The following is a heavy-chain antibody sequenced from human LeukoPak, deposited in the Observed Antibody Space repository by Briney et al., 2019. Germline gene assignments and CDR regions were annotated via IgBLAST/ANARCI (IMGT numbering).Heavy chain of an antibody. J-gene: IGHJ5*02. CDR2: MNPNSGNT. V-gene: IGHV1-8*01. Sequence: ASVKVSCKASGYTFTRYGINWVRQATGQGLEWMGWMNPNSGNTAYAQKFQGRVTMTRNTSINTAYMELRSLRSDDTAVYYCVRDGGVPFDPWGQGTLVTVSS. CDR3: VRDGGVPFDP. CDR1: GYTFTRYG. D-gene: IGHD3-16*01.